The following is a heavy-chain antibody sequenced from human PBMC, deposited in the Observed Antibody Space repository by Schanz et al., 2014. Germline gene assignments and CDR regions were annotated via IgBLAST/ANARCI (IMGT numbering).Heavy chain of an antibody. D-gene: IGHD6-13*01. CDR1: GLTFTSAW. CDR3: ATASSPVREAGAGSSFHL. Sequence: EEQLVESGGGLVQPGGSLRLSCAASGLTFTSAWMSWVRQAPGKGLEWVGRIKGKTDGGTADYAAPMKGRFTISRDDSKNTLFLQMNSLKIEDTAVYYCATASSPVREAGAGSSFHLWGQGTLVTVSS. V-gene: IGHV3-15*01. J-gene: IGHJ5*02. CDR2: IKGKTDGGTA.